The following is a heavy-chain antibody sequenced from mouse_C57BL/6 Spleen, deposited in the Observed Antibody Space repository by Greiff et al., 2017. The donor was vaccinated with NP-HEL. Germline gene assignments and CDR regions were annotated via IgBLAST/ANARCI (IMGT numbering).Heavy chain of an antibody. CDR3: ARGGGLPRFDY. D-gene: IGHD2-2*01. Sequence: QVHVKQSGAELARPGASVKLSCKASGYTFTSYGISWVKQRTGQGLEWIGEIYPRSGNTYYNEKFKGKATLTADKSSSTAYMELRSLTSEDSAVYFCARGGGLPRFDYWGQGTTLTVSS. V-gene: IGHV1-81*01. CDR2: IYPRSGNT. J-gene: IGHJ2*01. CDR1: GYTFTSYG.